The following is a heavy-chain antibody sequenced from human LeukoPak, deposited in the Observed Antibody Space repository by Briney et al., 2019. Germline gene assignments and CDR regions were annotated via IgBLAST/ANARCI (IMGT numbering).Heavy chain of an antibody. Sequence: SQTLSLTCTVSGGSISSGSYYWSWLRQPAGKGLEWIGRIYTSGSTNYNPSLKSRVTISVDTSKNQFSLKLSSVTAADTAVYYCARGSVDTAMVDYWGQGTLVTVSS. J-gene: IGHJ4*02. CDR3: ARGSVDTAMVDY. D-gene: IGHD5-18*01. CDR1: GGSISSGSYY. CDR2: IYTSGST. V-gene: IGHV4-61*02.